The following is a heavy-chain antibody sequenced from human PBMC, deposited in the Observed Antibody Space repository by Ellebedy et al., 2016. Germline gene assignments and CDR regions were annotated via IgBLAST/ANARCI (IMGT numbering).Heavy chain of an antibody. CDR3: AKDASMITFGGVRVDY. D-gene: IGHD3-16*01. CDR2: ISSSSGYI. J-gene: IGHJ4*02. CDR1: GFTFRTYS. V-gene: IGHV3-21*04. Sequence: GGSLRLSCAASGFTFRTYSMNWVRQAPGKGLEWVSSISSSSGYIDYADSVKGRFTISRDNAKSSLYLQMNSLRAEDTALYYCAKDASMITFGGVRVDYWGQGTLVTVSS.